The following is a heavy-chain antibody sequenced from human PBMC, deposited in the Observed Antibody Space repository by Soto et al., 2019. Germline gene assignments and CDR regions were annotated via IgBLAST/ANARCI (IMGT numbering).Heavy chain of an antibody. CDR3: ASNYDSSNHRIYYLDY. CDR2: IIPIFGTA. Sequence: SVKVSCKASGGTFSSYAISWVRQAPGQGLEWMGGIIPIFGTANYAQKFQGRVTITADESTSTAYMELSSLRSEDTAVYYCASNYDSSNHRIYYLDYWGQGTLVTVSS. V-gene: IGHV1-69*13. CDR1: GGTFSSYA. D-gene: IGHD3-22*01. J-gene: IGHJ4*02.